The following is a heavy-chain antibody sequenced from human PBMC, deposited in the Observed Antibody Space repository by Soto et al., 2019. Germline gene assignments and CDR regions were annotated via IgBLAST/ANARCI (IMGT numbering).Heavy chain of an antibody. Sequence: EVQLVESGGGLAQPGGSLRLSCAASGFSLNGYAMNWVRQAPGRGLEWVSYISSSSGAIDYADSVKGRFTVSRDNAKNLLYLQMHSLRGEDTALYYSARDTTVGSPFYYYMDVWCEGTPVTVPS. D-gene: IGHD4-17*01. CDR2: ISSSSGAI. CDR3: ARDTTVGSPFYYYMDV. CDR1: GFSLNGYA. V-gene: IGHV3-48*01. J-gene: IGHJ6*03.